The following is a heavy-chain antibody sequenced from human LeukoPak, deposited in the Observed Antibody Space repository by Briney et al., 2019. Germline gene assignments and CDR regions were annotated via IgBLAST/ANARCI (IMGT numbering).Heavy chain of an antibody. Sequence: SVKVSCKASGGTFSSYAIRWVRQAPGQGLEWLGGIIPIFGTANYAQKFQGRVTITTDESTSTAYMELSSLRSEDTAVYYCARGSYGSGRSYYYYYMDVWGKGTTVTVSS. CDR1: GGTFSSYA. V-gene: IGHV1-69*05. D-gene: IGHD3-10*01. CDR3: ARGSYGSGRSYYYYYMDV. J-gene: IGHJ6*03. CDR2: IIPIFGTA.